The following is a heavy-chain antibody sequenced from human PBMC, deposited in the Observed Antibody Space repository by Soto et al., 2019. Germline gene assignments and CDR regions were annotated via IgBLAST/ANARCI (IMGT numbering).Heavy chain of an antibody. D-gene: IGHD2-21*02. J-gene: IGHJ5*02. CDR1: GGFISSGGYY. Sequence: QVQLQESGPGLVKPSQTLSLTCTVSGGFISSGGYYWSWIRQHPGKGLEWIGYIYYSGSTYYNPSLKSRVTISVDTSKNQFSLKLSSVTAADTAVYYCARDVRRLNWFDRWGQGTLVTVSS. CDR2: IYYSGST. V-gene: IGHV4-31*03. CDR3: ARDVRRLNWFDR.